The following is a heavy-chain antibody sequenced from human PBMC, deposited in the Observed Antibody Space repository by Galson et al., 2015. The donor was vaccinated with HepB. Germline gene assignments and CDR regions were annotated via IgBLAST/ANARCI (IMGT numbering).Heavy chain of an antibody. CDR3: ARRYYYGSGSYDAFDI. Sequence: SGAEVKKPGESLKISCKGSGYSFTSYWIGWVRQMPGKGLDWMGIIYPGDSDTRYSPPFQGQVTISADKSISTAYLQWSSLKASDTAMYYCARRYYYGSGSYDAFDIWGQGTMVTVSS. CDR1: GYSFTSYW. D-gene: IGHD3-10*01. V-gene: IGHV5-51*01. CDR2: IYPGDSDT. J-gene: IGHJ3*02.